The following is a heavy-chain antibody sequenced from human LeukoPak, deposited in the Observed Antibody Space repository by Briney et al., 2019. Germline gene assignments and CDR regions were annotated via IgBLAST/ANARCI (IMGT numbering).Heavy chain of an antibody. Sequence: QSGGSLRLSCAASEFSVGSNYMAWVRQAPGKGLEWASLIYSGGSTYYADSVKGRFTISRDNSKNTLYLQMNSLRAEDTAVYYCARGGGYSYGSFDYWGQGTLVTVSS. D-gene: IGHD5-18*01. CDR2: IYSGGST. V-gene: IGHV3-66*01. CDR1: EFSVGSNY. CDR3: ARGGGYSYGSFDY. J-gene: IGHJ4*02.